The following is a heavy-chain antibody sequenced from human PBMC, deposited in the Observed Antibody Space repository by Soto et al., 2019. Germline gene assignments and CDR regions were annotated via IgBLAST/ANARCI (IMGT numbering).Heavy chain of an antibody. CDR2: ISSSSSTI. Sequence: EVQLVESGGGLVQPGGSLRLSCAASGFTFSTYSMNWVRQAPGKGLEWVSYISSSSSTIDYADSVKGRFTISRDNAKNSLYLQMDSLRDEDTAVDSCARDSIQLNAFDIWGQGTMVTVSS. CDR1: GFTFSTYS. CDR3: ARDSIQLNAFDI. D-gene: IGHD5-18*01. V-gene: IGHV3-48*02. J-gene: IGHJ3*02.